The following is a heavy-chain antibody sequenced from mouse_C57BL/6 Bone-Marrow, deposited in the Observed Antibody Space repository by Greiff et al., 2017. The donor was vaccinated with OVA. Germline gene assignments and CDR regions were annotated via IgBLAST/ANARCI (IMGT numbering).Heavy chain of an antibody. CDR3: ARNYGSLDYAMDY. D-gene: IGHD1-1*01. J-gene: IGHJ4*01. Sequence: EVMLVESGGDLVKPGGSLKLSCAASGFTFSSYGMSWVRQTPDKRLEWVATISSGGSYTYYPDSVKGRFTISRDNAKNTLYLQMSSLKSEDTAMYDCARNYGSLDYAMDYWGQGTSVTVSS. V-gene: IGHV5-6*01. CDR1: GFTFSSYG. CDR2: ISSGGSYT.